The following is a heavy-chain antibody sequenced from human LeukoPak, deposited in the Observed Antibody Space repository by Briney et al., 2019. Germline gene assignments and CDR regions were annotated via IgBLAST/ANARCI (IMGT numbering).Heavy chain of an antibody. CDR2: IYYSGST. CDR3: ARHVGGYYYDSSGCSDY. D-gene: IGHD3-22*01. J-gene: IGHJ4*02. V-gene: IGHV4-39*01. Sequence: SETLSLTCTVSGGSISSYYWGWIRQPPGKGLEWIGSIYYSGSTYYNPSLKSRVTISVDTSKNQFSLKLSSVTAADTAVYYCARHVGGYYYDSSGCSDYWGQGTLVTVSS. CDR1: GGSISSYY.